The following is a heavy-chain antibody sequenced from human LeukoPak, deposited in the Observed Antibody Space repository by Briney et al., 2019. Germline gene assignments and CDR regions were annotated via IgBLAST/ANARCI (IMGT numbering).Heavy chain of an antibody. CDR1: GGSFSGYY. V-gene: IGHV4-34*01. CDR2: INHSGST. Sequence: SETLSLTCAVYGGSFSGYYWSWIRQPPGKGLEWIGEINHSGSTNYNPSLKSRVTISVDTSKNQFSLKLSSVTAADTAVYYCARVFLYCYGPVDYWGQGTLVTVSS. CDR3: ARVFLYCYGPVDY. D-gene: IGHD5-18*01. J-gene: IGHJ4*02.